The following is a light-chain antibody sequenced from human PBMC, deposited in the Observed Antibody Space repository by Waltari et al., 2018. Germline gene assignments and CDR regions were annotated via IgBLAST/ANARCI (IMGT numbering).Light chain of an antibody. CDR3: QHRSDWPLYT. CDR1: QTVRGY. CDR2: DAS. V-gene: IGKV3-11*01. J-gene: IGKJ2*01. Sequence: DIVLTQSPATLSLSPGESATLPCRASQTVRGYLAWYQHKLGQAPRLLMSDASKRATGIPARFSGSGSGTDFTLIITSLEPEDFAVYYCQHRSDWPLYTFGQGTKLELK.